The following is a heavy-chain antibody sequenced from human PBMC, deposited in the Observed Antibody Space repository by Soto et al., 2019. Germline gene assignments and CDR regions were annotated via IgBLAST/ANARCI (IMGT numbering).Heavy chain of an antibody. CDR2: IRAYNGNT. V-gene: IGHV1-18*01. CDR1: GYTFTSYG. Sequence: QVQLVQSGAEVKKPGASVKVSCKASGYTFTSYGISWVRQAPGQGLEWMGWIRAYNGNTNYAQKLQGRVTMTTDTSESTAYMELRSLRSDDTAVYYCASGHYYDSSGYSAFDIWGQGTMVTVSS. CDR3: ASGHYYDSSGYSAFDI. J-gene: IGHJ3*02. D-gene: IGHD3-22*01.